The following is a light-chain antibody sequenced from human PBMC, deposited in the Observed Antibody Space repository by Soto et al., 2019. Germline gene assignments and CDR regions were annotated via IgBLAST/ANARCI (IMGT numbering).Light chain of an antibody. J-gene: IGLJ1*01. CDR2: QDN. CDR3: QAWDSSTYV. Sequence: SYELTQPPSVSVSPGQTASITCSGDKLGDKYACWYQQKPGQSPVLVIYQDNKRPSGIPERFSGSNSGNTATLTIRGTQAMDEADYYCQAWDSSTYVFGTGTQLTVL. CDR1: KLGDKY. V-gene: IGLV3-1*01.